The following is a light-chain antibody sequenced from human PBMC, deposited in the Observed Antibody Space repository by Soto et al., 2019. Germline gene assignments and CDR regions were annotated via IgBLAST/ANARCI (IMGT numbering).Light chain of an antibody. J-gene: IGKJ4*01. V-gene: IGKV1-33*01. Sequence: DIQMTQSPSSLSASVGDRVTITCQASQDISNYLNWYQQKPGKAPKLLIYDASNLETGVPSRFSGSGSGTDFTFTISSLQPEDIATYYCQQYDTHLTFGGGTKVEIK. CDR1: QDISNY. CDR2: DAS. CDR3: QQYDTHLT.